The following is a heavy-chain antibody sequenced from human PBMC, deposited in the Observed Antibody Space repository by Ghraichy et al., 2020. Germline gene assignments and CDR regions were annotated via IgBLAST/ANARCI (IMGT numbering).Heavy chain of an antibody. CDR1: GFTFNSYS. CDR2: ISSSRTYI. Sequence: GALRLSCAASGFTFNSYSFNWVRQAPGKGLEWVSFISSSRTYIYYADSVKGRFTISRDNANNSLFLQMNSLRAEDTAVYFCVRGDFYYMDVWGKGTTVTVSS. J-gene: IGHJ6*03. D-gene: IGHD3-3*01. V-gene: IGHV3-21*01. CDR3: VRGDFYYMDV.